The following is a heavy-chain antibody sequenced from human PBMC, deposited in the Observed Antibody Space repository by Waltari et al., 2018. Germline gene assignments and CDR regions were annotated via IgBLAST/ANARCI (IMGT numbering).Heavy chain of an antibody. J-gene: IGHJ5*02. Sequence: QVQLQESGPGLVKPSQTLSLTCTVPGGSISSGRYYRSWIRQPAGKGLEWIGRIYTSGSTNYNPSLKSRVTISVDTSKNQFSLKLSSVTAADTAVYYCARDLRVVVGEGWFDPWGQGTLVTVSS. CDR3: ARDLRVVVGEGWFDP. CDR1: GGSISSGRYY. CDR2: IYTSGST. V-gene: IGHV4-61*02. D-gene: IGHD3-22*01.